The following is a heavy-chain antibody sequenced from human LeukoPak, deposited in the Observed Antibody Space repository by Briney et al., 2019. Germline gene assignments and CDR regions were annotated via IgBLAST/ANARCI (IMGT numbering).Heavy chain of an antibody. CDR2: IKKDGNEK. V-gene: IGHV3-7*05. CDR1: GFDFSSTW. CDR3: AKESSGYYDYFDY. D-gene: IGHD3-22*01. J-gene: IGHJ4*02. Sequence: GGSLRLSCAASGFDFSSTWMSWVRQAPGKGLEWVANIKKDGNEKYYVDSVKGRFTISRDNAKNSLFLLMNSLRAEDTAVYYCAKESSGYYDYFDYWGQGTLVTVSS.